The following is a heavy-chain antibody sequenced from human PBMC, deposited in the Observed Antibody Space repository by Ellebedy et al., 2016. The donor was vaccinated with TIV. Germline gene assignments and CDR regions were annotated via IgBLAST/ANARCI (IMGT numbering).Heavy chain of an antibody. CDR1: GGSISSSNSY. J-gene: IGHJ4*02. Sequence: SETLSLTXSVPGGSISSSNSYWGWIRQPPGKGLEWIGTIFYTGTTYYNPSLKSRVTISVDTSKNEFSLKLSSVTAADTAVYYCARCGSGRYYNVPFDYWGQGTLVTVSS. V-gene: IGHV4-39*01. D-gene: IGHD3-10*01. CDR3: ARCGSGRYYNVPFDY. CDR2: IFYTGTT.